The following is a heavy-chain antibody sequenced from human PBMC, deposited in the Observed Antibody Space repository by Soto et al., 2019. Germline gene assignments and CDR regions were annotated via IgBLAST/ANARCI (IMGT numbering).Heavy chain of an antibody. D-gene: IGHD5-12*01. CDR3: ARGGAVATTAHFDH. J-gene: IGHJ4*02. CDR1: GDSINNYY. Sequence: PSETLSLTCTVSGDSINNYYWSWMRLPAGKGLEWIGRIYSNGNTYYNPSLKSRVSMSADTSKNQFSLILKTVTAADTAVYYCARGGAVATTAHFDHWGQGTLVTVSS. CDR2: IYSNGNT. V-gene: IGHV4-4*07.